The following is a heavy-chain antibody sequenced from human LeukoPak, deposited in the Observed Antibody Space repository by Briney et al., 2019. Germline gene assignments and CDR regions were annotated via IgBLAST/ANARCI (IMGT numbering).Heavy chain of an antibody. CDR2: ISSSSSYI. CDR1: GFTFSSYS. V-gene: IGHV3-21*01. J-gene: IGHJ4*02. D-gene: IGHD4-11*01. Sequence: AGGSLRLSCAASGFTFSSYSMYWVRQAPGKGLEWVSSISSSSSYIYYADSVKGRFTISRDNAKNSLYLQMNSLRAEDTAVYYCARAYSNYVPDYWGQGTLVTVSS. CDR3: ARAYSNYVPDY.